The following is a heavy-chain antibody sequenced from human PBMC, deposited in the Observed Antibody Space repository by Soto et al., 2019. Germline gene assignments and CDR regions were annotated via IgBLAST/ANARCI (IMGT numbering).Heavy chain of an antibody. V-gene: IGHV4-39*01. J-gene: IGHJ5*02. D-gene: IGHD6-13*01. Sequence: XETLSLTCTVSGCSISSSSYYWGWIRQPPGKGLEWIGSIYYSGSTYYNPSLKSRVTISVDTSKNQFSLKLSSVTAADTAVYYCASQDSSSWYWFDHWGQGTLVTVSS. CDR2: IYYSGST. CDR3: ASQDSSSWYWFDH. CDR1: GCSISSSSYY.